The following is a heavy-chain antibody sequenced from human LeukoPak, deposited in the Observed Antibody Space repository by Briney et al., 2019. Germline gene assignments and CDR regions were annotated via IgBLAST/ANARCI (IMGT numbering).Heavy chain of an antibody. CDR1: GYTFTSYD. D-gene: IGHD1-1*01. V-gene: IGHV1-8*01. CDR3: ARGLRVTPKRNHYYYYMDV. Sequence: GASVKVSCKASGYTFTSYDINWVRQATGQGLEWMGCMNPNSGNTGYAQKFQGRVTMTRNTSISTAYMELSSLRSEDTAVYYCARGLRVTPKRNHYYYYMDVWGKGTTVTVSS. J-gene: IGHJ6*03. CDR2: MNPNSGNT.